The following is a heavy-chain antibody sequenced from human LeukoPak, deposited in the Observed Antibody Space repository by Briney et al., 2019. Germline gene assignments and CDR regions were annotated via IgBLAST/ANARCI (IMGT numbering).Heavy chain of an antibody. J-gene: IGHJ4*02. CDR2: INTNTGNP. CDR3: ARDNDSRDPPHFDY. Sequence: ASVKVSCKASGYTFTRYAMNWVRQAPGQGLEWMGWINTNTGNPTYAQGFTGRFVFSLDTSVSTAYLQISSLKAEDTAVYYCARDNDSRDPPHFDYWGQGTLVTVSS. V-gene: IGHV7-4-1*02. D-gene: IGHD3-16*01. CDR1: GYTFTRYA.